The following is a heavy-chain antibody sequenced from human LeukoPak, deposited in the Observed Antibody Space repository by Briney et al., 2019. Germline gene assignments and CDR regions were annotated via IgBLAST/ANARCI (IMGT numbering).Heavy chain of an antibody. D-gene: IGHD3-22*01. J-gene: IGHJ3*02. V-gene: IGHV4-34*01. CDR3: ASAMIGVPDDAFDI. CDR1: GGSFSGYY. CDR2: NNHSGGT. Sequence: SDTLSLTCAVYGGSFSGYYWSWIRQPAGKGLECIGENNHSGGTNYNPSLKSRVTISVDTSKNQFSLKLSSVTAADTAVYYCASAMIGVPDDAFDIWGQGTMVTVSS.